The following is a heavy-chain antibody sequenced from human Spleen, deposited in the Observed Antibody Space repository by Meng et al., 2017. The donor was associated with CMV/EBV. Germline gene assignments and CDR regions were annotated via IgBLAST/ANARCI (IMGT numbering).Heavy chain of an antibody. CDR3: AKMYSEYSAVPWFDP. D-gene: IGHD2/OR15-2a*01. Sequence: GGSLRLSCATSGVSFKNYGMHWVRKAPGKGLEWVAVLWYDGISKYYGDSVKGRFTITRDTSMNTLYLQMNNLRAEDTALYFCAKMYSEYSAVPWFDPWGQGTLVTVSS. J-gene: IGHJ5*02. CDR2: LWYDGISK. CDR1: GVSFKNYG. V-gene: IGHV3-33*03.